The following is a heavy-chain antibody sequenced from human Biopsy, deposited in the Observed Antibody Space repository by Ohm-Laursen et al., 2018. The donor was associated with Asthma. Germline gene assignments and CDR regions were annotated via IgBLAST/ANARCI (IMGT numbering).Heavy chain of an antibody. Sequence: GASVKVSCKASGYNFISFAIHWVRQAPGQRLEWMGWINAGNGNTKYSQRFQGRVSITRDTSASTAYMELRSLRSEDTAAYYCARTYYDFLTGQVKDAFGIWDQGTMVTVPS. D-gene: IGHD3-9*01. CDR2: INAGNGNT. CDR3: ARTYYDFLTGQVKDAFGI. CDR1: GYNFISFA. J-gene: IGHJ3*02. V-gene: IGHV1-3*01.